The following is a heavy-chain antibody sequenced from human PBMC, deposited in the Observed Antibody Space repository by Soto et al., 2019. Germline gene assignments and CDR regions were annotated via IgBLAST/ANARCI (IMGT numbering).Heavy chain of an antibody. D-gene: IGHD5-18*01. CDR2: INHSGST. Sequence: SETLSLTRAVYGGAFSGYYWSWIRQPPRKGLEWIGEINHSGSTNYNPSLKSRVTISVDTSKNQFSLKLSSVTAADTAVYYCACIFSGGYSYGFYYYGMDVCGPGTTVTVSS. V-gene: IGHV4-34*01. CDR1: GGAFSGYY. J-gene: IGHJ6*02. CDR3: ACIFSGGYSYGFYYYGMDV.